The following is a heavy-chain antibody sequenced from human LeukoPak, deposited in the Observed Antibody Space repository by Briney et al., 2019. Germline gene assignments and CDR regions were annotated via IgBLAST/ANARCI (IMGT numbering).Heavy chain of an antibody. Sequence: SETLSLTCTVSGGSISSYYWSWIRQPPGKGLEWIGYIDYSERTNYNPSLQSRVTISVDTSKNQFSLKMNSVTATDTAAYYCAITTVTTIYFYFDLWGRGTLVTISS. CDR1: GGSISSYY. CDR2: IDYSERT. J-gene: IGHJ2*01. V-gene: IGHV4-59*08. CDR3: AITTVTTIYFYFDL. D-gene: IGHD4-17*01.